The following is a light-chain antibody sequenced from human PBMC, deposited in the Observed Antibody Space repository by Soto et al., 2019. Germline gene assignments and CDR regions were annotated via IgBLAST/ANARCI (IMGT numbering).Light chain of an antibody. Sequence: QSVLTQPPSVSGAPGQRVTISCTGRSSNIGAGYDVHWYQQLPGTAPKLLIYGNSNRPSGVPDRFSGSRSGTSASLAITGLQAEDEAGYYCQSYDSSLSGWVFGGGTQLTVL. CDR2: GNS. J-gene: IGLJ3*02. V-gene: IGLV1-40*01. CDR3: QSYDSSLSGWV. CDR1: SSNIGAGYD.